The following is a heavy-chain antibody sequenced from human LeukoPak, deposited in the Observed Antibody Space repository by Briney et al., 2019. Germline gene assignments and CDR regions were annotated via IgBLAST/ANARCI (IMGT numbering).Heavy chain of an antibody. V-gene: IGHV3-30*18. J-gene: IGHJ4*02. D-gene: IGHD6-19*01. CDR2: ISYDGSNK. CDR3: AKDQYSSGSFDY. Sequence: PGGSPRLSCAASGFTFSSYGMHWVRQAPGKGLEWVAVISYDGSNKYYADSVKGRFTISRDNSKNTLYLQMNSLRAEDTAVYYCAKDQYSSGSFDYWGQGTLVTVSS. CDR1: GFTFSSYG.